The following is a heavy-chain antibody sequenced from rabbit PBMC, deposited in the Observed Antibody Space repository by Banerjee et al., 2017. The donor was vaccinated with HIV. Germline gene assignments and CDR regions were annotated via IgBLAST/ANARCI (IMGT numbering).Heavy chain of an antibody. CDR1: GFSFSSSYY. CDR2: IYNGDGST. D-gene: IGHD4-1*01. J-gene: IGHJ4*01. CDR3: ARAGNGWGPIYFNL. Sequence: QQQLVESGGGLVQPEGSLTLTCTASGFSFSSSYYMCWVRQAPGKGLELIACIYNGDGSTWYASWVNGRFTISKTSSTTVTLQMTSLTAADTATYFCARAGNGWGPIYFNLWGPGTLVTVS. V-gene: IGHV1S45*01.